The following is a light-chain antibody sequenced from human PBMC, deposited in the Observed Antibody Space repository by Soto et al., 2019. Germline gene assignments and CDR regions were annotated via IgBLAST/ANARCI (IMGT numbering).Light chain of an antibody. Sequence: DIQITQSPSTLLASVGDRVTITCRASQSISNWLAWYQQKPGKAPRVLIYKASNLESGVTSRFSGSGSGTEFTLTISSLQPDDIGTYYCQQNNRYPWTFGQGTKVDIK. CDR1: QSISNW. CDR2: KAS. CDR3: QQNNRYPWT. V-gene: IGKV1-5*03. J-gene: IGKJ1*01.